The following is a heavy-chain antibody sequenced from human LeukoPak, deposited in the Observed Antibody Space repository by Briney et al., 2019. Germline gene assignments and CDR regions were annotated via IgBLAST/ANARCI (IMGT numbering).Heavy chain of an antibody. Sequence: SETLSLTCSLSVRSISSNYWSWIRHPPGEGREWIGYIYERGTTNYTPSLKSRVTISVDTSKTQFSLKLSSVSAADTAVYYCARHTTYCGKSAFEYWGQGTLVTVSA. J-gene: IGHJ4*02. CDR3: ARHTTYCGKSAFEY. CDR1: VRSISSNY. D-gene: IGHD4-23*01. CDR2: IYERGTT. V-gene: IGHV4-59*08.